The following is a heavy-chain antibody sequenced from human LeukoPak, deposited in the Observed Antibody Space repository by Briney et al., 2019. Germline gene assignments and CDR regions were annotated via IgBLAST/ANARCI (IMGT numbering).Heavy chain of an antibody. CDR1: GGTFSSYA. V-gene: IGHV1-69*05. CDR2: IILIFGTA. D-gene: IGHD6-6*01. CDR3: ARDRTWIAARQRYFDY. J-gene: IGHJ4*02. Sequence: GASVKVSCKASGGTFSSYAISWVRQAPGQGLEWMGGIILIFGTANYAQKFQGRVTMTTDTSTSTAYMELRSLRSDDTAVHYCARDRTWIAARQRYFDYWGQGTLVTVSS.